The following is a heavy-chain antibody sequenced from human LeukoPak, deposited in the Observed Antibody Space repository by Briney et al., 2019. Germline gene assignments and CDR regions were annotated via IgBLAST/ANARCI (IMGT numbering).Heavy chain of an antibody. CDR3: ARDTASAFDY. V-gene: IGHV3-74*01. CDR2: IRSDGSRT. D-gene: IGHD2-21*02. Sequence: GGSLRLSCVASGFTFSNYWMHWVRHAPGKGLVWVSGIRSDGSRTTYADSVKGRFTISRDNAKNTLYPQMNSLRAEDTAVYYCARDTASAFDYWGQGTLVTVSS. CDR1: GFTFSNYW. J-gene: IGHJ4*02.